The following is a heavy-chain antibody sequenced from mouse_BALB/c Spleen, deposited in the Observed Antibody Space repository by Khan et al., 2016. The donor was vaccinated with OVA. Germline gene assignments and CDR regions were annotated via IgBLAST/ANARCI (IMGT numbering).Heavy chain of an antibody. D-gene: IGHD1-1*01. J-gene: IGHJ3*01. CDR2: ISSGGSYT. CDR3: ARLAYYYDSEGFAY. CDR1: GFTFSTYG. V-gene: IGHV5-6*01. Sequence: EVQLQESGGDLVKPEGSLKLSCAASGFTFSTYGMSWVRQTPDKRLEWVATISSGGSYTYYPDSVQGRFTISSDTAKNTLYLQMSSLKSEDTAVFYCARLAYYYDSEGFAYWGQGTLVTVSA.